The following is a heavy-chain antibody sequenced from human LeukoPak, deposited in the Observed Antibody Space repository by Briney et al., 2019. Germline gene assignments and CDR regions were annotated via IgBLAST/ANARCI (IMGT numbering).Heavy chain of an antibody. J-gene: IGHJ4*02. CDR3: ARDQGVGAVDY. Sequence: PGGSLRLFCAASGFTFSSYSMNWVRQARGKGLEWVSSISSSSSYIYYADSVKGRFTISRDNAKNSLYLQMNSLRAEDTAVYYCARDQGVGAVDYWGQGTLVTVSS. CDR2: ISSSSSYI. V-gene: IGHV3-21*01. CDR1: GFTFSSYS. D-gene: IGHD1-26*01.